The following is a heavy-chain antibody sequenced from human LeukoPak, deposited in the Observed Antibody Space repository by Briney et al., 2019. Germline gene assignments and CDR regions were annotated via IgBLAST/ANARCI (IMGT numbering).Heavy chain of an antibody. J-gene: IGHJ4*02. D-gene: IGHD3-22*01. CDR2: ISAYNGNT. Sequence: GASVKVSCKASGYTFTSYGISWVRQAPGQGLEWMGWISAYNGNTNYAQKLQGRVTMTTDTSTSTAYMELRSLRSGNTAVYYCARGAHYYDSSGYYGGWGQGTLVTVSS. CDR3: ARGAHYYDSSGYYGG. V-gene: IGHV1-18*01. CDR1: GYTFTSYG.